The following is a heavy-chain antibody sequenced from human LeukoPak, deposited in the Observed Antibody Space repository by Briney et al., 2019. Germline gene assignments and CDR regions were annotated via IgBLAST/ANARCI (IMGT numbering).Heavy chain of an antibody. J-gene: IGHJ4*02. D-gene: IGHD6-19*01. CDR2: IYYSGST. CDR3: ARHRRGAVAGTANFDY. V-gene: IGHV4-39*01. Sequence: SETLSLTCTVSGGSISSSSYYWGWIRQPPGKGLEWIGSIYYSGSTYYNPSLKSRVTISVDTSKNQFSLKLSSVTAADTAVYCCARHRRGAVAGTANFDYWGQGTLVTVSS. CDR1: GGSISSSSYY.